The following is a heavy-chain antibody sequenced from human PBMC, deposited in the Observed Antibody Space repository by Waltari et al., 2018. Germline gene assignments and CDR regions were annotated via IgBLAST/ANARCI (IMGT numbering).Heavy chain of an antibody. CDR2: INNDGSST. CDR1: GFTFNIFW. V-gene: IGHV3-74*01. CDR3: TRRWFDGFDL. Sequence: EVQLVESGGGLVQPGGSLRLSCAASGFTFNIFWVQWVRKGPGKGLVWVARINNDGSSTAYADFAKGRYVISRDNVNNMLYLQMDNLRGDDTALYFCTRRWFDGFDLWGQGTRVIVSA. D-gene: IGHD2-15*01. J-gene: IGHJ3*01.